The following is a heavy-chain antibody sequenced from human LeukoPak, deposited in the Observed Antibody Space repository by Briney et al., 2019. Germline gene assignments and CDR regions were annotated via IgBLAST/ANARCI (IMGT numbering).Heavy chain of an antibody. Sequence: GGSLRLFCAASGFTFSSYSMNWVRQAPGKGLEWVSYISTSSSAIYYANSVKGRFTISRDNAKDSLYLQMNSLRAEDTALYYCARRSSGWSLDYWGQGTLVSVSS. CDR2: ISTSSSAI. D-gene: IGHD6-19*01. CDR3: ARRSSGWSLDY. J-gene: IGHJ4*02. CDR1: GFTFSSYS. V-gene: IGHV3-48*01.